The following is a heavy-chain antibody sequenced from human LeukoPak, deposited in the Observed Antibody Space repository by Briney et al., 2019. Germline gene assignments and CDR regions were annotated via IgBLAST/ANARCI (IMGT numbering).Heavy chain of an antibody. CDR3: ARGPTATYYYDSSGFYRHYYMDV. CDR2: INHSGST. J-gene: IGHJ6*03. CDR1: GGSFSGYY. V-gene: IGHV4-34*01. D-gene: IGHD3-22*01. Sequence: SETLSLTCAVYGGSFSGYYWSWIRQPPGKGLEWIGEINHSGSTNYNPSLKSRVTISVDTSKNQFSLKLSSVTAADTAVYYCARGPTATYYYDSSGFYRHYYMDVWGKGTTVTVSS.